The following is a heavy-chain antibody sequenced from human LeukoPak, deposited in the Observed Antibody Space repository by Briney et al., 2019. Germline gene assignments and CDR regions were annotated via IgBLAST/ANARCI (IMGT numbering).Heavy chain of an antibody. CDR2: ISAYNGNT. CDR3: ARDSDYYDSSGSLDAFDI. V-gene: IGHV1-18*01. D-gene: IGHD3-22*01. Sequence: PRASAKVSCKASGYTFTSYGISWVRQAPGQGLEWMGWISAYNGNTNYAQKLQGRVTITTDTSTSTAYMELRSLRSDDTAVYYCARDSDYYDSSGSLDAFDIWGQGTMVTVSS. CDR1: GYTFTSYG. J-gene: IGHJ3*02.